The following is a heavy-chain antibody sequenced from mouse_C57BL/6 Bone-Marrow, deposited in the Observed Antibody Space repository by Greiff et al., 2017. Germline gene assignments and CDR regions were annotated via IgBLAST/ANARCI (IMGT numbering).Heavy chain of an antibody. CDR1: GFTFSSYA. D-gene: IGHD1-1*01. V-gene: IGHV5-4*01. CDR2: ISDGGSYT. CDR3: ARDPHYYGSPAWFAY. Sequence: EVKVVESGGGLVKPGGSLKLSCAASGFTFSSYAMSWVRQTPEKRLEWVATISDGGSYTYYPDNVKGRFTISRDNAKNNRYLQMSHLKSEDTAMYYCARDPHYYGSPAWFAYWGQGTLVTVSA. J-gene: IGHJ3*01.